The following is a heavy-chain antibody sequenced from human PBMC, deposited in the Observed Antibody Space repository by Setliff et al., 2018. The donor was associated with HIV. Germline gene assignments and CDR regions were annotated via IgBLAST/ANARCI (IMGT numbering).Heavy chain of an antibody. CDR2: IYYSGST. D-gene: IGHD3-10*01. CDR1: GDSINSGNYY. CDR3: ATSPAGEILGSRPFYFDY. Sequence: SETLSLTCTVSGDSINSGNYYWSWIRQHPGKGLEWIGYIYYSGSTYYSPSLKSRVTISEDTSKNQFSLKMRSVTAADTAVYYCATSPAGEILGSRPFYFDYWGQGTLVTV. V-gene: IGHV4-31*03. J-gene: IGHJ4*02.